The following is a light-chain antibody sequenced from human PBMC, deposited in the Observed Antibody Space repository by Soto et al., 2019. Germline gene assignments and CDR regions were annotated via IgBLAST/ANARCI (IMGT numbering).Light chain of an antibody. J-gene: IGLJ3*02. Sequence: SYELTQPPSVSVSPGQTASITCSGDKLGDKYACWYQQKPGQSPVLVIYQDTKRPSGIPERFSGSNSGNTATLTISGTQTMDEADYYCQAWDSNTNWVFGGGTKVTVL. CDR1: KLGDKY. CDR2: QDT. CDR3: QAWDSNTNWV. V-gene: IGLV3-1*01.